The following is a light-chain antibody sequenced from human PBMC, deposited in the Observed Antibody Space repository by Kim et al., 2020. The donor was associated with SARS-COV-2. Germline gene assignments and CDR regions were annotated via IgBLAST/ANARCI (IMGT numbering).Light chain of an antibody. J-gene: IGKJ1*01. CDR1: QHISDY. CDR2: AAS. V-gene: IGKV1-17*03. CDR3: LQHYNYPWT. Sequence: PSVGDRVTITCRSSQHISDYLAWFQQKPGKVPKRLIYAASSLQSGVPSRFSGSGSGTEFTLTLSSLQPEDFATYYCLQHYNYPWTFGQGTKVDIK.